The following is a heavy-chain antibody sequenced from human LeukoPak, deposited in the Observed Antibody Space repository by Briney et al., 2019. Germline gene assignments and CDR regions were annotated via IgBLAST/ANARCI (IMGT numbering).Heavy chain of an antibody. CDR2: ISAYDGDS. CDR1: GYSFSSYV. J-gene: IGHJ3*02. CDR3: AKVYHYDTSGSPDAFDI. V-gene: IGHV1-18*01. D-gene: IGHD3-22*01. Sequence: ASVKVSCKIFGYSFSSYVITWVRQAPGQGLEWMGWISAYDGDSNYSQKFQGRVTMTTDTSTTTSYMELRSLRSDDTAVYYCAKVYHYDTSGSPDAFDIWGQGTMITVSS.